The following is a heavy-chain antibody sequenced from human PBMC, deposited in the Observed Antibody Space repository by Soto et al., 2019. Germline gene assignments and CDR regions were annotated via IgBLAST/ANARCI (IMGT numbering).Heavy chain of an antibody. CDR1: GYTFTSYG. D-gene: IGHD3-10*01. CDR2: ISAYNGNT. CDR3: AREVRGVKERTWFDP. J-gene: IGHJ5*02. V-gene: IGHV1-18*01. Sequence: ASVKVSCKASGYTFTSYGISWVRQAPGQGLEWMGWISAYNGNTNYAQKLQGRVTMTTDTSTSTAYMELRSLRSDDTAVNYCAREVRGVKERTWFDPWGQGTLVTVSS.